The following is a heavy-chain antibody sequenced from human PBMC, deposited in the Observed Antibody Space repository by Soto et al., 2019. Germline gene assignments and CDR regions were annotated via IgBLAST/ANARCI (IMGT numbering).Heavy chain of an antibody. Sequence: GGSRRLSCAASGFTFSSYAMHWVRQAPGKGLEWVAVISCDGSNKYYADSVKGRFTISXXXSXXXXXLXXNXXRAXDTAVYCCAREGEHFDFDYWGQGTLDTVSS. CDR1: GFTFSSYA. CDR3: AREGEHFDFDY. D-gene: IGHD1-26*01. V-gene: IGHV3-30-3*01. J-gene: IGHJ4*02. CDR2: ISCDGSNK.